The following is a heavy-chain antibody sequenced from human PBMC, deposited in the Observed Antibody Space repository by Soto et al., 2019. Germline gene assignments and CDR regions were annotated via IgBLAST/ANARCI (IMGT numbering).Heavy chain of an antibody. CDR2: ISGSDGKT. J-gene: IGHJ4*02. CDR1: GFSFASFA. CDR3: AKWSYLDY. V-gene: IGHV3-23*01. Sequence: GGSLRLSCTTSGFSFASFAMTWVRQAPGKGLEWVATISGSDGKTYYADSVKGRFSISRDTSRNTLYLQMNSLRADDTAVYYCAKWSYLDYWGQGTRVTVS. D-gene: IGHD3-3*01.